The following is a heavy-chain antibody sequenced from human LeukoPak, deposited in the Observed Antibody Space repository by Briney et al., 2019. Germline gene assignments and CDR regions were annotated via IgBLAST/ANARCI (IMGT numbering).Heavy chain of an antibody. CDR1: GYTFTSYG. Sequence: ASVKVSCKASGYTFTSYGISWVRQAPGQGLEWIGWISAYNGNTNYAQKLQGRVTMTTDTSTSTAYMELRSLRSDDTAVYYCARVRGYYDSSGSFDYWGQGTLVTVSS. V-gene: IGHV1-18*01. J-gene: IGHJ4*02. D-gene: IGHD3-22*01. CDR3: ARVRGYYDSSGSFDY. CDR2: ISAYNGNT.